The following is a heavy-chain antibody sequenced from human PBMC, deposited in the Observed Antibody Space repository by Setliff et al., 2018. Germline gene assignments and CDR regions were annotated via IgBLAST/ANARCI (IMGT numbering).Heavy chain of an antibody. Sequence: KTSETLSLTCTVSGGSISSYYWSWIRQPPGKGLEWIGYIYTSGSTNYNPSLKSRVTISVDTSKNQFSLKLSSVTAADTAVYYCARDPASPAAAGGWFDPWGQGTLVTV. CDR1: GGSISSYY. J-gene: IGHJ5*02. V-gene: IGHV4-4*08. CDR3: ARDPASPAAAGGWFDP. CDR2: IYTSGST. D-gene: IGHD6-13*01.